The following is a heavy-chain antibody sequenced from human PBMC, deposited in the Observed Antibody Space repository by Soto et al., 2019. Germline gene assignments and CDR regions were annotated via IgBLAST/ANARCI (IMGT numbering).Heavy chain of an antibody. J-gene: IGHJ5*02. CDR3: AKAYSNSGPNDWFGP. CDR2: ITGSGAGS. CDR1: GFTFSSYA. V-gene: IGHV3-23*01. D-gene: IGHD1-26*01. Sequence: EVQLLESGGGWLQPGGSLRLSCAASGFTFSSYAMNWVRQAPGKGLEWVSGITGSGAGSYYSDSVKGRFTISRDNSKNTLYLQMNSVRAEDTAVYYCAKAYSNSGPNDWFGPCGKGTLVTVSP.